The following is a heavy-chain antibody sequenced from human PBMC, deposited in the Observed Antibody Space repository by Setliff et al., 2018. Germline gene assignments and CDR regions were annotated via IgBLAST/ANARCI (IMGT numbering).Heavy chain of an antibody. CDR1: GGSFSGYY. J-gene: IGHJ4*02. D-gene: IGHD6-19*01. V-gene: IGHV4-34*01. CDR3: ARDWGSSGWYFDY. CDR2: IYHSGST. Sequence: SETLPLPCAVHGGSFSGYYWSWTRQPPGKGLGWIGEIYHSGSTNYNPSLKSRVTISVDKSKNQFSLKLSSVTAEDTAVYYWARDWGSSGWYFDYWGQGTLVTVSS.